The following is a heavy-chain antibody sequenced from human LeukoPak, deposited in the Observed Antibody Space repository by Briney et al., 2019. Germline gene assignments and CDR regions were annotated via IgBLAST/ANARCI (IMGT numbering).Heavy chain of an antibody. D-gene: IGHD4-17*01. J-gene: IGHJ5*02. CDR3: ARGGYGDHPNWFDP. Sequence: GGSLRLSCAASGFTFSSYGMHWVRQAPGKGLEWVAIIWYDGSNKYYADSVKGRFTISRDNSKNTLYLQMNSLRAEDTAVYYCARGGYGDHPNWFDPWGQGTLVTVSS. CDR2: IWYDGSNK. CDR1: GFTFSSYG. V-gene: IGHV3-33*01.